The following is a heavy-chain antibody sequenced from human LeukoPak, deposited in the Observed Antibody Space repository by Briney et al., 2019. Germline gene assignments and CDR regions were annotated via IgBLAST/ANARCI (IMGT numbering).Heavy chain of an antibody. V-gene: IGHV1-18*01. Sequence: ASVKVSCKASGHSFNTYYITWARQAPGQGLEWMGWISPNSGNTKYAQNFQGRVSMTTDTSASTAYMEVRSLRADDTAVYYCARRPSYSGSYWDGFDPWGQGTLVIVS. J-gene: IGHJ5*02. CDR3: ARRPSYSGSYWDGFDP. CDR2: ISPNSGNT. D-gene: IGHD1-26*01. CDR1: GHSFNTYY.